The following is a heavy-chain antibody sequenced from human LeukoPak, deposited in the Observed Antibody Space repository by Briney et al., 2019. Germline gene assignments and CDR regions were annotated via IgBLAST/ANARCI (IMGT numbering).Heavy chain of an antibody. CDR1: AYTFTSYD. CDR3: ARVSGFERKDSFSY. CDR2: MNPNSGNT. J-gene: IGHJ4*02. V-gene: IGHV1-8*01. D-gene: IGHD5-12*01. Sequence: ASVKVSCKASAYTFTSYDINWVRQATGQGLEWMGWMNPNSGNTGYAQRFQGRVTMTRDNSISTAYMELSNLTSEDTAVYSCARVSGFERKDSFSYWGQGTLVTVSS.